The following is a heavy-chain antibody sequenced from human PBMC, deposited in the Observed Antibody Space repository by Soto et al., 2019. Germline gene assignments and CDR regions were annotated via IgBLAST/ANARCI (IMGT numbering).Heavy chain of an antibody. J-gene: IGHJ4*02. CDR1: GFTFSSYA. CDR2: ISYDGSNK. D-gene: IGHD1-26*01. V-gene: IGHV3-30-3*01. CDR3: ARERGGWDNCDY. Sequence: QVQLVESGGGVVQPGRSLRLSCAASGFTFSSYAMHWVRQAPGKGLEWVAVISYDGSNKYYADSVKGRFTISRDNSKNRLYLNMNSLRAEATAVSYCARERGGWDNCDYWGQGTLVTVSS.